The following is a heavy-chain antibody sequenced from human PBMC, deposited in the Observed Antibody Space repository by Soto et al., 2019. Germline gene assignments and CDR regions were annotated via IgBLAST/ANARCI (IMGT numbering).Heavy chain of an antibody. V-gene: IGHV3-23*01. Sequence: HGGSLRLCCAACGVTFCSYAMSWVRQAPGKGLVWVSGISGSGSSTYYADSVKGRFTISRDNAKNTLYLQMNSLRAEDTAVYYSALSYTVTTDYWGQGTLVTVSS. J-gene: IGHJ4*02. CDR1: GVTFCSYA. CDR3: ALSYTVTTDY. CDR2: ISGSGSST. D-gene: IGHD4-17*01.